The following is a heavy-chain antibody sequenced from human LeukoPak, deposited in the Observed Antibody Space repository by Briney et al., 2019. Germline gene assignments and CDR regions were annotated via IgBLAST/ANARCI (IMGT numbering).Heavy chain of an antibody. V-gene: IGHV1-46*01. CDR2: INPSGGST. CDR1: VYTFTSYY. Sequence: ASGKVSCKASVYTFTSYYMHWVRQAPGQGLEWRGIINPSGGSTSYAQKFQGRVTMTRDTSTSTVYMELSSLTSEDTAVYYCARVPSRGTYDILTRNYFDYWGQGNLVTVSS. CDR3: ARVPSRGTYDILTRNYFDY. J-gene: IGHJ4*02. D-gene: IGHD3-9*01.